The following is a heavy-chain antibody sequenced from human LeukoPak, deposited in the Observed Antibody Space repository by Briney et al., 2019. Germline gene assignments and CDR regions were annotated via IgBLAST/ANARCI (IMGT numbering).Heavy chain of an antibody. CDR1: GGSISSYY. D-gene: IGHD6-13*01. J-gene: IGHJ4*02. CDR2: IYYRGTT. Sequence: SETLSLSCTVSGGSISSYYWSWILQPPGKGLEWIGYIYYRGTTNYTPSLKSRVTISVDTSKNQFSLKLSSVPAADTAVYYCARGVYIAAAQYGYWGQGTLVTVSS. V-gene: IGHV4-59*01. CDR3: ARGVYIAAAQYGY.